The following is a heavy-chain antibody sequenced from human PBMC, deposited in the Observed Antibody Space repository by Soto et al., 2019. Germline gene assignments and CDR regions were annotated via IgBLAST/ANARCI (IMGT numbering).Heavy chain of an antibody. CDR1: GYSFTGYY. CDR3: ARELRIDYSGVGAFDI. CDR2: INPKRGGT. D-gene: IGHD3-10*01. J-gene: IGHJ3*02. V-gene: IGHV1-2*02. Sequence: QVHLVQSGAEVKKPGASVKFSCKTSGYSFTGYYIHWVRQAPGQGLEWMGWINPKRGGTNYAQKFKGRVTMTRDTSISTVYMELSSLRSDDTAIYYCARELRIDYSGVGAFDIWGQGTMVTVSS.